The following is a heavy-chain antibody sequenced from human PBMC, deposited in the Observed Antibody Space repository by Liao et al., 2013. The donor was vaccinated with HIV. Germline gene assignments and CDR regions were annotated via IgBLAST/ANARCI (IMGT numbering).Heavy chain of an antibody. D-gene: IGHD5-18*01. CDR3: ARGQKYSYGYSYYFYYMDV. Sequence: QVQLQQWGAGLLKPSETLSLTCAVYGGSFSGYYWSWIRQPPGKGLEWIGEINHSGSTNYNPSLKSRVTISVDTSKNQFSLKLSSVTAADTAVYYCARGQKYSYGYSYYFYYMDVWGKGTTVNV. V-gene: IGHV4-34*02. J-gene: IGHJ6*03. CDR2: INHSGST. CDR1: GGSFSGYY.